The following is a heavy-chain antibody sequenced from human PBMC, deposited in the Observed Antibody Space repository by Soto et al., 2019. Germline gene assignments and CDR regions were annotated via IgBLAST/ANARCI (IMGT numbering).Heavy chain of an antibody. Sequence: GGSLRLSCEASGFIFSRHSMNWVRQAPGKGLEWVSVVSGSGGNTYYADSVKGRFTISRDNSKNTLYLQMNSLRAEDTAVYYCAKGGSFGSSSNFDYWGQGTLVTVSS. CDR3: AKGGSFGSSSNFDY. J-gene: IGHJ4*02. D-gene: IGHD6-6*01. CDR2: VSGSGGNT. CDR1: GFIFSRHS. V-gene: IGHV3-23*01.